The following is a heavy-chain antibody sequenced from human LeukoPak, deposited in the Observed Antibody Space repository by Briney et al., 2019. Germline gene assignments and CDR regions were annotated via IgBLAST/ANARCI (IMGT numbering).Heavy chain of an antibody. CDR3: ARGGIVVVPAAILGGFDY. Sequence: ASVTVSCKASGYTFTIYDINWVRQATGQGLEWMGWMNPNSGNTGYAQKFQGRVTMTRNTSISTAYMELSSLRSEDTAVYYCARGGIVVVPAAILGGFDYWGQGTLVTVSS. CDR1: GYTFTIYD. V-gene: IGHV1-8*01. CDR2: MNPNSGNT. J-gene: IGHJ4*02. D-gene: IGHD2-2*01.